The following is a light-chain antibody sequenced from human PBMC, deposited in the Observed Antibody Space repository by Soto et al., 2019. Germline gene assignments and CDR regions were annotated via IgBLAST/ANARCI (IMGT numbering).Light chain of an antibody. CDR1: QSVSSN. J-gene: IGKJ4*01. CDR3: QQHINWPLT. CDR2: GAS. V-gene: IGKV3-15*01. Sequence: EIVMTQSPATLSVSLGERATLSCRASQSVSSNLAWYQLKPGQAPRLLIYGASTRATGIPARFSGSGSGADFTLTISSLEPGDFALYYCQQHINWPLTFGGGTKVDIK.